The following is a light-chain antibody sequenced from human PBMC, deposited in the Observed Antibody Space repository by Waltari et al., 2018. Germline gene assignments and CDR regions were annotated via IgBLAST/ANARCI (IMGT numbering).Light chain of an antibody. CDR1: KLGNKF. CDR3: QAWDSSAVV. CDR2: RDK. Sequence: SYELTQPPSLSVSPRQTASITCSGDKLGNKFASWYRQKPGQSPVVVIYRDKKRPSGIPERISGSNSGNTATLTISETQAMDEADYYCQAWDSSAVVFGGGTKLTVL. V-gene: IGLV3-1*01. J-gene: IGLJ2*01.